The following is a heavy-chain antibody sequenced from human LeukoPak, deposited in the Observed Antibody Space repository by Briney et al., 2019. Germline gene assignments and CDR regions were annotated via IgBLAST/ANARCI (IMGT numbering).Heavy chain of an antibody. CDR1: GGSISSDSYY. CDR3: ARVGRNVGWHFDY. CDR2: IYYSGKT. J-gene: IGHJ4*02. D-gene: IGHD6-19*01. Sequence: SETLSLTCTVSGGSISSDSYYWGWIRQPPGKGLEWVGSIYYSGKTFYNPSLKSRVTISIATSKTQFSLNVSSVTATDTAVYYCARVGRNVGWHFDYWGQGTLVTVSS. V-gene: IGHV4-39*07.